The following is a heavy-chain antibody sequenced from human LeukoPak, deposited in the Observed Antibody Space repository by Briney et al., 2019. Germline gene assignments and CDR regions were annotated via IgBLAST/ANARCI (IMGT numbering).Heavy chain of an antibody. CDR3: ARGLEWGHYYMDV. CDR2: ISGSGGST. J-gene: IGHJ6*03. CDR1: GFTFSSYA. D-gene: IGHD3-3*01. Sequence: GGSLRLSCAASGFTFSSYAMSWVRQAPGKGLEWVSAISGSGGSTYYADSVKGRFTISRDNSKNTLYLQMNSLRAEDTAVYYCARGLEWGHYYMDVWGKGTTVTVSS. V-gene: IGHV3-23*01.